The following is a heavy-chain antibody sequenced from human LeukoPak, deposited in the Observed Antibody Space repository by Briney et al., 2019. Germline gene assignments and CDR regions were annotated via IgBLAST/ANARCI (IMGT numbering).Heavy chain of an antibody. CDR1: GYTFTGYY. CDR3: ARGRNSVYSFNVVGPYYFDY. CDR2: INHNCCGK. Sequence: ASVKVSCQASGYTFTGYYMHWVRQAPGHGLEWMGRINHNCCGKNYAQKFQGRVTMTRDTSINTAYVDLSRLRSGDAAVYYCARGRNSVYSFNVVGPYYFDYGGQETLVSVS. V-gene: IGHV1-2*06. J-gene: IGHJ4*02. D-gene: IGHD3-22*01.